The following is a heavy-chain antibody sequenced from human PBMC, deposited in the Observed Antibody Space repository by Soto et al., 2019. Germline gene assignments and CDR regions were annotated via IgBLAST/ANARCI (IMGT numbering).Heavy chain of an antibody. Sequence: QVQLVESGGGVVQPGGSLRLSCEASGFTFSYYGMHWVRQAPGKGLEWVAVISSDGSKKSYGGSVKCRFTVSRDNSKNTLYLHMNSLRGDDTAIYYCAKEFMVEPDFFQDWGLGTLVTVSS. V-gene: IGHV3-30*18. D-gene: IGHD2-15*01. CDR2: ISSDGSKK. CDR1: GFTFSYYG. CDR3: AKEFMVEPDFFQD. J-gene: IGHJ1*01.